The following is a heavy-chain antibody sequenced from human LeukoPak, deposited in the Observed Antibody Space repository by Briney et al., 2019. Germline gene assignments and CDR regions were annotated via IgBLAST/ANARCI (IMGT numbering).Heavy chain of an antibody. V-gene: IGHV3-48*04. Sequence: GGSLRLSCAASGFSFSSYWMHWVRQAPGKGLEWVSYISSSGNTISYADSVKGRFTISRDNAKNSLYLQVISLRAEDTAVYYCARGPSIAARYDAFDIWGQGTMVTVSS. CDR3: ARGPSIAARYDAFDI. J-gene: IGHJ3*02. CDR2: ISSSGNTI. D-gene: IGHD6-6*01. CDR1: GFSFSSYW.